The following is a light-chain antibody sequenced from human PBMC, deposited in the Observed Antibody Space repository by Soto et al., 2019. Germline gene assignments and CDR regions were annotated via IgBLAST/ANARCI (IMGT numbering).Light chain of an antibody. CDR3: SSYAGNSRYV. V-gene: IGLV2-11*01. J-gene: IGLJ1*01. CDR1: SSDVGGYNY. CDR2: DVS. Sequence: QSVLTQPRSVSGSPGQSVTISCTGTSSDVGGYNYVSWYQQHPGKAPKLMIYDVSKRPSGVPDRLSGFKYGNTASLTVSGLQAEDEADYYCSSYAGNSRYVFGTGTKVTV.